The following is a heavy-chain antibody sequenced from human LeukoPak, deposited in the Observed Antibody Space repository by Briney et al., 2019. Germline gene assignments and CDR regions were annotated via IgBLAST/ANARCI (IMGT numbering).Heavy chain of an antibody. D-gene: IGHD2-15*01. Sequence: PGGSLRLSCAASGFTLSSYAMSWVRQAPGKGLEWVSATSSSDAGTYYAESVRGRFTISRDNSKNTLFLQMNSLRAEDAAVYYCAKGSGDCSGGSCLHYYYCYMDVWGKGTTVTISS. CDR3: AKGSGDCSGGSCLHYYYCYMDV. J-gene: IGHJ6*03. CDR2: TSSSDAGT. CDR1: GFTLSSYA. V-gene: IGHV3-23*01.